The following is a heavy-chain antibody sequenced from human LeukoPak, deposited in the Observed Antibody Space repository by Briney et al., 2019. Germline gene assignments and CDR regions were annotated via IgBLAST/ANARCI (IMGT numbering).Heavy chain of an antibody. J-gene: IGHJ2*01. CDR2: IYTSGST. D-gene: IGHD4-23*01. CDR1: GGSISSYY. CDR3: ARSLSPGNSGSFDL. Sequence: SETLSLTCTVSGGSISSYYWSWIRQPPGKGLEWIGYIYTSGSTNYNPSLKSRVTISVDTSKNQFSLKLSSVTAADTAVYYCARSLSPGNSGSFDLWGRGTLVTVSS. V-gene: IGHV4-4*09.